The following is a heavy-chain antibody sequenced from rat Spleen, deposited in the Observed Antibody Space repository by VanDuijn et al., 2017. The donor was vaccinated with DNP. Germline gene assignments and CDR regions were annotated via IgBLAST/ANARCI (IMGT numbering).Heavy chain of an antibody. D-gene: IGHD1-1*01. Sequence: EVQLVESGGGLVQPGRSMKLSCAVSGFNFSNYHMAWVPQAPTKGLEWVATISPGGTNTYYRDSLNGRFTISRHNAKSTLYLQMDSLRSEETATDYSSSLLLPNWFAYWGQGTLVTVSS. CDR2: ISPGGTNT. J-gene: IGHJ3*01. V-gene: IGHV5S11*01. CDR1: GFNFSNYH. CDR3: SSLLLPNWFAY.